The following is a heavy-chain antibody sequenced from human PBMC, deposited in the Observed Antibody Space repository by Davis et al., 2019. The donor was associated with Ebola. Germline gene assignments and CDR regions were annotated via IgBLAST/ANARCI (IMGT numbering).Heavy chain of an antibody. CDR1: GYTFTGYY. CDR3: ARGWSGYYPWFDP. CDR2: INPNSGGT. V-gene: IGHV1-2*04. Sequence: ASVKVSCKASGYTFTGYYMHWVRQAPGQGLEWMGWINPNSGGTNYAQKFQGWFTMTRDTSISTAYMELSRLRSDDTAVYYCARGWSGYYPWFDPWGQGTLVTVSS. D-gene: IGHD3-3*01. J-gene: IGHJ5*02.